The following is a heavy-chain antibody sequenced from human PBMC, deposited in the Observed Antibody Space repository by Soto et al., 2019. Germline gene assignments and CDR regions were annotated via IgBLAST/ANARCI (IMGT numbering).Heavy chain of an antibody. CDR2: IYHSGST. CDR3: ARAVVTHHDAFDI. J-gene: IGHJ3*02. V-gene: IGHV4-30-2*01. D-gene: IGHD3-22*01. CDR1: GGSISSGCYS. Sequence: QLQLQESGSGLVNPSQTLSLTCAVSGGSISSGCYSWSWIRQPPGKGLEGIGYIYHSGSTYYNPSLKGRVTLSVDRSKNQFSLKLSSVTAAETAVYYCARAVVTHHDAFDIWGQGTMVTVSS.